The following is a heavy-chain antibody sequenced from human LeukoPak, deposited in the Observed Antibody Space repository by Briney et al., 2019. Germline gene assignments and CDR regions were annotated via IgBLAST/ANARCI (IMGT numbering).Heavy chain of an antibody. Sequence: PGGSLRLSCAASGFTFSSYEMNWVRQAPGKGLEWVSSISSSGTYKYYADSVKGRFTISRDNAKNSLYLQMNNLRAEDTAVYYCAKGKDSVAGATNDYWGQGTLVTVSS. CDR1: GFTFSSYE. CDR2: ISSSGTYK. D-gene: IGHD6-19*01. V-gene: IGHV3-21*01. J-gene: IGHJ4*02. CDR3: AKGKDSVAGATNDY.